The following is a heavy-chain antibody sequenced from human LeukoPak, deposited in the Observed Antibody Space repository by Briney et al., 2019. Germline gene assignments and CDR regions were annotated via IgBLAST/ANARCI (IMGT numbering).Heavy chain of an antibody. D-gene: IGHD4-23*01. CDR3: VKGGGNVRRYFEY. V-gene: IGHV3-23*01. CDR2: ISVNGGTT. J-gene: IGHJ4*02. Sequence: GGSLRLSCAASGFTFSSYAMTWVRQAPGKGLEWVSSISVNGGTTYYADSVKGRFTISRDSSKNTLYLQMNSLRAEDTAVYYCVKGGGNVRRYFEYWGQGTLVTVSS. CDR1: GFTFSSYA.